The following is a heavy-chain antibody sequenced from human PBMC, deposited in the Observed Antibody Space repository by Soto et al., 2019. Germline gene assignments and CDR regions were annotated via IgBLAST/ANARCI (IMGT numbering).Heavy chain of an antibody. CDR2: ISSKSAYI. D-gene: IGHD3-22*01. CDR1: GFNFNTYT. Sequence: EVQLVESGGGLVKPGESLRLSCVASGFNFNTYTMSWVRQAPGKGLEWVSSISSKSAYIYYADSVEGRFTVSRDNAKTSLYLQMTALRAYDTAVYYCARVGRYYSESTESDWGQGTLVTVSS. CDR3: ARVGRYYSESTESD. V-gene: IGHV3-21*01. J-gene: IGHJ4*02.